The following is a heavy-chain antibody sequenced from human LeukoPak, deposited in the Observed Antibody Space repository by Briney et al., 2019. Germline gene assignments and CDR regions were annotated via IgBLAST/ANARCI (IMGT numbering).Heavy chain of an antibody. CDR2: ISGSGGST. Sequence: TGGSLRLSCAASGFTFSSYAMSWVRQAPGKGLEWVSAISGSGGSTYYADSVKGRFTISRDNSKNTLYLQMNSLRAEDTAVYYCARDRTTVNGGYYYMDVWGKGTTVTVSS. J-gene: IGHJ6*03. D-gene: IGHD4-11*01. V-gene: IGHV3-23*01. CDR3: ARDRTTVNGGYYYMDV. CDR1: GFTFSSYA.